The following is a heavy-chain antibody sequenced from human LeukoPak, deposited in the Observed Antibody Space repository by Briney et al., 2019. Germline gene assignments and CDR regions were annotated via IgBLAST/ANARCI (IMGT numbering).Heavy chain of an antibody. V-gene: IGHV1-2*06. Sequence: ASVKVSCKASGYTFTGYYMHWVRQAPGQGLEWMGRINPNSGGTNYAQKFQGRVTMTRDTSISTAYMELSRLRSDDTAVYYCARMAPYYYYYYMDVWGKGTTVTVSS. D-gene: IGHD5-24*01. J-gene: IGHJ6*03. CDR2: INPNSGGT. CDR1: GYTFTGYY. CDR3: ARMAPYYYYYYMDV.